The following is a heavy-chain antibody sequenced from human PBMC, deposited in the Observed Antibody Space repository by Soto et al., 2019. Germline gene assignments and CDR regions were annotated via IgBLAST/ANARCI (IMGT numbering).Heavy chain of an antibody. V-gene: IGHV1-69*13. Sequence: AASVKVSCKASGGTFSNYAISWVRQAPGQGLEWMGGIIPIFGTANYAQKFQGRVTITADESTSTAYMELSSLRSEDTAVYYCARAHAGYDSSGYPRMDVWGQGTTVTVSS. D-gene: IGHD3-22*01. CDR2: IIPIFGTA. CDR1: GGTFSNYA. J-gene: IGHJ6*02. CDR3: ARAHAGYDSSGYPRMDV.